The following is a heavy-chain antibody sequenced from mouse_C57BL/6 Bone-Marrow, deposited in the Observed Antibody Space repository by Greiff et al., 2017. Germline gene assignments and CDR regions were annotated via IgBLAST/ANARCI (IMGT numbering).Heavy chain of an antibody. CDR3: TYGYGWFAY. CDR1: GFNIKDDY. Sequence: VQLQQSGAELVRPGASVKLSCTASGFNIKDDYMHWVKQRPEQGLEWIGGIDPENGDTEYASKFQGKATITSDTSSNPAYLQLRSLTSVDTSVSSCTYGYGWFAYWGQGTLVTVSA. D-gene: IGHD2-2*01. V-gene: IGHV14-4*01. J-gene: IGHJ3*01. CDR2: IDPENGDT.